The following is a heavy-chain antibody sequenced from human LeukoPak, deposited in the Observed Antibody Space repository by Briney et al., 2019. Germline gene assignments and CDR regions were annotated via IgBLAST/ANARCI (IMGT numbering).Heavy chain of an antibody. J-gene: IGHJ4*02. Sequence: SETLSLTCTVSGGSISCYYWNWIRQPAGKGLEWIGRFYRSGSTNYNPSLKSRVTMSVDTSKNQFSLMLTSVTAADTAVYYCASSSFGGSSIIHYWGQGTLVTVSS. CDR3: ASSSFGGSSIIHY. V-gene: IGHV4-4*07. CDR1: GGSISCYY. D-gene: IGHD6-6*01. CDR2: FYRSGST.